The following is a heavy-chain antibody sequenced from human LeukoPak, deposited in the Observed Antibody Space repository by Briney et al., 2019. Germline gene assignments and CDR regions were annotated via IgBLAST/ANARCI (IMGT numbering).Heavy chain of an antibody. D-gene: IGHD6-19*01. J-gene: IGHJ4*02. V-gene: IGHV3-23*01. CDR3: ARDVQWLPDY. CDR2: ISGSGGST. CDR1: GFAFSSYA. Sequence: PGGSLRLSCAAYGFAFSSYAMTWVRQAPGKGLEWVSTISGSGGSTFYADSVKGRFTISRDNSKNTMYLQMNSLRAEDTAVYYCARDVQWLPDYWGQGTLVTVSS.